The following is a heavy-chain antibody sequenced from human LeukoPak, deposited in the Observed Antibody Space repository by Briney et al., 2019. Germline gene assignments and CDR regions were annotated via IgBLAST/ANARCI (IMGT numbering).Heavy chain of an antibody. V-gene: IGHV4-59*01. CDR1: GGSISSYY. D-gene: IGHD4/OR15-4a*01. J-gene: IGHJ4*02. CDR3: ARDDYNYFDY. CDR2: IYYSGST. Sequence: PLETLSLTCTVSGGSISSYYWSWIRQPPGKGLEWIGYIYYSGSTNYNPSLKSRVTISVDTSKNQFSLKLSSVTAADTAVYYCARDDYNYFDYWGQGTLVTVSS.